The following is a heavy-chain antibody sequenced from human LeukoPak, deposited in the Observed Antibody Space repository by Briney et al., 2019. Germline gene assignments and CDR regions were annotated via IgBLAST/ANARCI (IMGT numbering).Heavy chain of an antibody. CDR3: AKDSYFDWLLTNYFDY. D-gene: IGHD3-9*01. CDR2: ILYDGTNK. CDR1: GFTFSSFG. V-gene: IGHV3-30*02. Sequence: GGSLRLSCAASGFTFSSFGMHWVRQAPGQGLEWVAFILYDGTNKYYADSVKGRFTISRDNSKNTLYLQMNSLRAEDTAVYYCAKDSYFDWLLTNYFDYWGQGTLVTVSS. J-gene: IGHJ4*02.